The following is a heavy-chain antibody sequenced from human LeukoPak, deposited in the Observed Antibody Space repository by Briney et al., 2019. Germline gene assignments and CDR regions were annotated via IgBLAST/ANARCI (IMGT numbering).Heavy chain of an antibody. Sequence: GGSLRLSCAASGFTFSSYAMSWVRQAPGRGLEWVSSISGSGGYTYYADSVKGRFTISRDNSKNTLYLQMNSLRAEDTAVYYCGRSGFCNSVSCYGLDLWGQGTLVTVSS. CDR2: ISGSGGYT. V-gene: IGHV3-23*01. CDR3: GRSGFCNSVSCYGLDL. D-gene: IGHD2-2*01. J-gene: IGHJ4*02. CDR1: GFTFSSYA.